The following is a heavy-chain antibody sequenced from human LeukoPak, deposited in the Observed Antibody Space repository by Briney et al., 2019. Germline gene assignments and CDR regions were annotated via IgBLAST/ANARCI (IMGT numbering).Heavy chain of an antibody. CDR1: GGTFSSYA. D-gene: IGHD2-8*01. Sequence: SVKVSCKASGGTFSSYAISWVRQAPGQGLEWMGGIIPIFGTASYAQKFQGRVTITADESTSTAYMELSSLRSEDTAVYYCARRLGYCTNGVCYSWYFDLWGRGTLVTVSS. V-gene: IGHV1-69*13. J-gene: IGHJ2*01. CDR2: IIPIFGTA. CDR3: ARRLGYCTNGVCYSWYFDL.